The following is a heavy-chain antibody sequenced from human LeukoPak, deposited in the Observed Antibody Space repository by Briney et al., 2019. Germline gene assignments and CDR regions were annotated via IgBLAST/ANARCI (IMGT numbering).Heavy chain of an antibody. CDR1: GYTFTSYA. CDR2: ISAFNGDT. D-gene: IGHD6-13*01. CDR3: ARDQGGAAAGY. Sequence: ASVKVSCKASGYTFTSYAISWVRQAPGQGLEWMGWISAFNGDTNYAQRLQGRLTMTTDTSTNTAYMELMSLRSDDTAVYYCARDQGGAAAGYWGQGTLVTVSS. V-gene: IGHV1-18*01. J-gene: IGHJ4*02.